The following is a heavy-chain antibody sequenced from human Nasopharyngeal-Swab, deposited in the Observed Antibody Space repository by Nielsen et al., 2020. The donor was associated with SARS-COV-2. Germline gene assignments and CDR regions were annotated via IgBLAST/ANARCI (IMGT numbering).Heavy chain of an antibody. CDR2: IYYSGST. Sequence: WIRQPPGKGLEWIGYIYYSGSTYYNPSLKSRVTISVDTSKNQFSLKLSSVTAADTAVYYCARAYRGITMIVGVVEYFDYWGQGTLVTVSS. D-gene: IGHD3-22*01. CDR3: ARAYRGITMIVGVVEYFDY. J-gene: IGHJ4*02. V-gene: IGHV4-30-4*01.